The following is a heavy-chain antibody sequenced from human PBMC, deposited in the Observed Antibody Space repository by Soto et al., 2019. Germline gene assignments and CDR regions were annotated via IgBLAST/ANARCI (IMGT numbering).Heavy chain of an antibody. CDR2: IIPIFGTA. Sequence: QVQLVQSGAEVKKPGSSVKVSCKASGGTFSSYAISWVRQAPGQGLEWMGGIIPIFGTANYAQKFQGRVTITADESTSTAYMELSSLRSEDTAVYYCARADCISPSCPARYYYGMDVWSQGTTVTVSS. D-gene: IGHD2-2*01. V-gene: IGHV1-69*12. CDR1: GGTFSSYA. CDR3: ARADCISPSCPARYYYGMDV. J-gene: IGHJ6*02.